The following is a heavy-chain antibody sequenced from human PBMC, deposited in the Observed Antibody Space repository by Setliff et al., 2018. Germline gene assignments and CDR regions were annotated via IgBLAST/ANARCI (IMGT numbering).Heavy chain of an antibody. J-gene: IGHJ3*02. CDR3: AREPFDFGYNWNYESNAFDI. CDR1: GGSFSGYY. D-gene: IGHD1-7*01. V-gene: IGHV4-34*01. CDR2: INHRGST. Sequence: SETLSLTCAAYGGSFSGYYWSWIRQPPGTGLEWIGEINHRGSTNYNPSLKSRVTISVDTSKNQFPLKLSSVTAADTAVYYFAREPFDFGYNWNYESNAFDIWGQGTMVTVS.